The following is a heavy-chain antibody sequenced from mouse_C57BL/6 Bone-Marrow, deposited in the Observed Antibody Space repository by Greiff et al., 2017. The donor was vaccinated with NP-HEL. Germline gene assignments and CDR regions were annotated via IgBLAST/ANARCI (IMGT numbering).Heavy chain of an antibody. V-gene: IGHV1-55*01. D-gene: IGHD1-1*01. CDR2: IYPGSGST. CDR1: GYTFTSYW. J-gene: IGHJ4*01. CDR3: ARPYITTVVEGYAMDY. Sequence: QVQLQQPGAELVKPGASVKMSCKASGYTFTSYWITWVKQRPGQGLEWIGDIYPGSGSTNYNEKFKSKATLTVDTSSSTAYMQLSSLTSEDSAVYYCARPYITTVVEGYAMDYWGQGTSVTVSS.